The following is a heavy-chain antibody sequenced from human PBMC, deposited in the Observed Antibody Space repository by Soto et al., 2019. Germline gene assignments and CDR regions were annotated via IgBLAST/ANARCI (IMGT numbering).Heavy chain of an antibody. D-gene: IGHD1-20*01. J-gene: IGHJ4*02. CDR3: APNRNNRNEH. CDR1: GGSFRPYC. Sequence: SETLSLTCAVYGGSFRPYCCSWIRQPPGKGLEWMGPLLHRGSTTYIPSLRSRVTISVDTSNNQFSLELSSVTAADTAVYYCAPNRNNRNEHWWPGHLVTVAS. V-gene: IGHV4-34*12. CDR2: LLHRGST.